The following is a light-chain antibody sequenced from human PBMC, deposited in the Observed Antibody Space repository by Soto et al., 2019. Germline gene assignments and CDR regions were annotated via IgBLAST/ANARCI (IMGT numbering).Light chain of an antibody. CDR2: KAS. CDR1: QTISSW. Sequence: DIQMTQSPSTLSGSVGDRVTITCRASQTISSWLAWYQQKPGKAPKLLIYKASTLKSGVPSRLSASGSGTEFSLTINSLQADDFATYYCQQYHIYSWTFGQGTKVDIK. J-gene: IGKJ1*01. CDR3: QQYHIYSWT. V-gene: IGKV1-5*03.